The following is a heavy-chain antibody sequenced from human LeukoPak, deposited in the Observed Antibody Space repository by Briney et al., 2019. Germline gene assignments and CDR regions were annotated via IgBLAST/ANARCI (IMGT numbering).Heavy chain of an antibody. CDR1: GDSISSSY. Sequence: SETLCLTCTVSGDSISSSYWSWIRQPPGKGLEWIGYIFYSGSTNYNPSLKSRVTISLDTSKNQFSLKLRSVTAADTAVYYCARGRDFDPWGQGTLVTVSS. CDR3: ARGRDFDP. J-gene: IGHJ5*02. CDR2: IFYSGST. V-gene: IGHV4-59*01.